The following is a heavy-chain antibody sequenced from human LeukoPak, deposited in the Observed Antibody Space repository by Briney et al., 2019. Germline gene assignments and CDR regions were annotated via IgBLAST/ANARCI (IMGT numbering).Heavy chain of an antibody. CDR1: GGSISSYY. V-gene: IGHV4-59*01. J-gene: IGHJ6*02. Sequence: PSETLSLTCTVSGGSISSYYWSWMRQPPGKGLEWIGYIYYSGSTNYNPSLKSRVTISVDTSKNQFSLKLSSVTAADTAVYYCARGNHYYGSGSYYISYGMDVWGQGTTVTVSS. CDR3: ARGNHYYGSGSYYISYGMDV. D-gene: IGHD3-10*01. CDR2: IYYSGST.